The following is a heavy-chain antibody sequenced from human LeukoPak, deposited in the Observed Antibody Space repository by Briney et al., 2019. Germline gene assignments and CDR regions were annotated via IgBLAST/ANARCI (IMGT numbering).Heavy chain of an antibody. V-gene: IGHV3-66*01. CDR3: AGVKRLLPNDAFGM. Sequence: GGSLRLSCAASGFTVSRNYMNWVRQAPGKGLEWVSIIYSDGRIYYADSVKGRFTISRDNSKNTVHLQMNSLRADDTAVYYCAGVKRLLPNDAFGMWGQGTMVTVSS. CDR2: IYSDGRI. J-gene: IGHJ3*02. CDR1: GFTVSRNY. D-gene: IGHD3-22*01.